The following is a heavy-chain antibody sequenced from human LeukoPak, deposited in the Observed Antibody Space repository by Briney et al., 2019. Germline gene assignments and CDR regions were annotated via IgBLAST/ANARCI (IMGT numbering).Heavy chain of an antibody. V-gene: IGHV3-9*03. J-gene: IGHJ3*02. Sequence: GRSLRLSCAASGFTFDDYAMHWVRQAPGKGLEWVSGISWNSGSVGYADSVKGRFTISRDNAKNSLYLQMNSLRAEDMALYYCPKGWQWDHLDAFDIGGKGTMAPSLQ. CDR3: PKGWQWDHLDAFDI. CDR2: ISWNSGSV. CDR1: GFTFDDYA. D-gene: IGHD1-26*01.